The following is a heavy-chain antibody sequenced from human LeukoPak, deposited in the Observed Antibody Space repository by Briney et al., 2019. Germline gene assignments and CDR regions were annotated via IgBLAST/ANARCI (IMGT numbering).Heavy chain of an antibody. J-gene: IGHJ4*02. Sequence: SETLSLTCTVSGGSISSGSYYWSWIRQPPGKGLEWIGYIYYSGTTYYNPSLRSRVTISIATSKNQFSLKLSSVTAADTAVYYCARASNLLSGFDYWGQGTLVTVSS. V-gene: IGHV4-30-4*08. CDR3: ARASNLLSGFDY. D-gene: IGHD3-10*01. CDR1: GGSISSGSYY. CDR2: IYYSGTT.